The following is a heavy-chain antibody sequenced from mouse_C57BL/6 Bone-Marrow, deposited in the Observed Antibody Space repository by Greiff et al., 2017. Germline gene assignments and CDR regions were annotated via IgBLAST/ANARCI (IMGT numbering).Heavy chain of an antibody. CDR3: ARGYYDPYYFDY. J-gene: IGHJ2*01. D-gene: IGHD2-4*01. CDR2: IDPSDSYT. Sequence: VQLQQPGAELVKPGASVKLSCKASGYTFTSYWMQWVKQRPGQGLEWIGEIDPSDSYTNYNQKFKGKATLTVDTSSSTAYMQLSSLTSEDSAVYYCARGYYDPYYFDYWGQGTTLTVSS. V-gene: IGHV1-50*01. CDR1: GYTFTSYW.